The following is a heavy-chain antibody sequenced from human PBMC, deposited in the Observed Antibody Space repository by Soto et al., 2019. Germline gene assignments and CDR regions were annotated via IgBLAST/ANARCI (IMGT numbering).Heavy chain of an antibody. Sequence: QLLESGGGLVQPGGSLRLSCAASGFTFSSYPMSWVRQAPGKGLEWVSGISVSGAGTYLGASVKGRFTISRDNSKNTLYLQMNSLRGEDMAVYYCARDRDPMTTVTEIGCWGQGTLVTVSS. V-gene: IGHV3-23*01. CDR3: ARDRDPMTTVTEIGC. J-gene: IGHJ4*02. D-gene: IGHD4-17*01. CDR1: GFTFSSYP. CDR2: ISVSGAGT.